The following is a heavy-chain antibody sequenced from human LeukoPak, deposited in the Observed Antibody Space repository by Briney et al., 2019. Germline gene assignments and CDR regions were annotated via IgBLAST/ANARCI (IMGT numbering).Heavy chain of an antibody. CDR1: GFTVSNNY. J-gene: IGHJ4*02. CDR3: AGATLDN. CDR2: IYSGGST. V-gene: IGHV3-53*01. Sequence: GGSLRLSCAASGFTVSNNYISWVRQAPGKGLEWVAVIYSGGSTKYADSVKARFTISRDNSKNTVYLQINSLRADDTAVYYCAGATLDNWGQGTLVTVSS.